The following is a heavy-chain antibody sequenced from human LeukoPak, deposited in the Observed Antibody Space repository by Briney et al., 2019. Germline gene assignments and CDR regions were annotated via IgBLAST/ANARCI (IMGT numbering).Heavy chain of an antibody. CDR3: ARPIAAAGNDAFDI. Sequence: SVKVSCKASGGTFSSYAISWVRQAPGQGLEWMGRIIPIFGTANYAQKFQGRVTISTDESTSTAYMELSSLRSEDTAVYYCARPIAAAGNDAFDIWGQGTMVTVSS. CDR2: IIPIFGTA. D-gene: IGHD6-13*01. V-gene: IGHV1-69*05. CDR1: GGTFSSYA. J-gene: IGHJ3*02.